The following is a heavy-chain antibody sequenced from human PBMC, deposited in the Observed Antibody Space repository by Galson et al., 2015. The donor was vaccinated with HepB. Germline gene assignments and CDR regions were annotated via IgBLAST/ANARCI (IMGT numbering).Heavy chain of an antibody. D-gene: IGHD6-19*01. Sequence: SLRLSCAASGFTFSSYSMNWVRQAPGKGLEWVSYISSSSSTIYYADSVKGRFTISRDNAKNSLYLQMNSLRAEDTAVYYCARDSAPVYSSGWYLVFDPWGQGTLVTVSS. CDR2: ISSSSSTI. CDR3: ARDSAPVYSSGWYLVFDP. J-gene: IGHJ5*02. CDR1: GFTFSSYS. V-gene: IGHV3-48*01.